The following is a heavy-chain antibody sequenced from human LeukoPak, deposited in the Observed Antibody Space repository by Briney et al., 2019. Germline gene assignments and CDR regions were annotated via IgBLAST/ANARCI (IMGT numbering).Heavy chain of an antibody. V-gene: IGHV3-23*01. CDR3: AKEGASGRAAFFDN. CDR2: IFSSGHDA. Sequence: GGSLRLSCAAAGFSFSSCSMAGVRQAPGKGLEWVSGIFSSGHDAFYADSVGGRFTMSRDNSKNTLYLHMNNLRAEDTAVYYCAKEGASGRAAFFDNWGQGTLVTVSS. D-gene: IGHD3-10*01. J-gene: IGHJ4*02. CDR1: GFSFSSCS.